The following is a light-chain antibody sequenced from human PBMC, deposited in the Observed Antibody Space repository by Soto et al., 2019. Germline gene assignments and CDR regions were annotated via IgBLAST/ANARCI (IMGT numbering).Light chain of an antibody. CDR2: DVN. CDR1: NNDIGPYNY. V-gene: IGLV2-14*01. J-gene: IGLJ2*01. CDR3: SSYTSRTTLII. Sequence: SALTQPASVSGSPGQSITISCSGTNNDIGPYNYVTWYQQHPGKVPKLIIYDVNNRPSGVSNRFSGSKSGNTASLTISGLQAEDEADYYCSSYTSRTTLIIFGGGTKVTVL.